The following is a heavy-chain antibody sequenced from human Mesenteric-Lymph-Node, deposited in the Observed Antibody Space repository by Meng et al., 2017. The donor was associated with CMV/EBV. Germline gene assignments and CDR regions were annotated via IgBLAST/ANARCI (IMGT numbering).Heavy chain of an antibody. V-gene: IGHV4-39*01. CDR1: GGSISSGGHS. Sequence: SETLSLTCTVSGGSISSGGHSWGWIRQPPGKGLEWIVTISYTGSTYYNPSLKSRVTISVDTSKNQFSLKLSSVTAADTAVYYCARHEVVHSNYRYYYYGMDVWGQGTTVTVSS. D-gene: IGHD4-11*01. J-gene: IGHJ6*02. CDR2: ISYTGST. CDR3: ARHEVVHSNYRYYYYGMDV.